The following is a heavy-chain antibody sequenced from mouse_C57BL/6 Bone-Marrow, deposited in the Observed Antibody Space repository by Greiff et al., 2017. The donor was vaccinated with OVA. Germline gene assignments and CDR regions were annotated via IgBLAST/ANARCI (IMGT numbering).Heavy chain of an antibody. V-gene: IGHV6-3*01. CDR2: IRLKSDNYAT. D-gene: IGHD4-1*02. Sequence: DVMLVESGGGLVQPGGSMKLSCVASGFTFSNYWMNWVRQSPEKGLEWVAQIRLKSDNYATHYAESGKGRFTISRDDSKSSVYLQMNNLRAEDTGIYYCSQLGRRDWFAYWGQGTLVTVSA. CDR3: SQLGRRDWFAY. CDR1: GFTFSNYW. J-gene: IGHJ3*01.